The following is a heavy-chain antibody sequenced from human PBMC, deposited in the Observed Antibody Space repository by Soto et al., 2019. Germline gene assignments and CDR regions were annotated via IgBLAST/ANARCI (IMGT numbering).Heavy chain of an antibody. V-gene: IGHV1-46*02. CDR3: AREGAAAARMFDN. D-gene: IGHD6-13*01. Sequence: QAQLVQSGAEVRNPGASVKLSCKASGYTFNMYYMHWVRQAPGQGLEWMGVINPNGDTTTYAQRFQGRLTMTRDTSTSTVYMDLTSLRSEDTAVYYCAREGAAAARMFDNWGQGTLVTVSS. CDR2: INPNGDTT. CDR1: GYTFNMYY. J-gene: IGHJ4*02.